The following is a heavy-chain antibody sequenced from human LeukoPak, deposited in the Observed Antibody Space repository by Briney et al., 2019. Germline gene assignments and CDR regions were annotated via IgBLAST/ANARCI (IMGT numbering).Heavy chain of an antibody. CDR2: IRYDGSNK. CDR1: GFTFSSYG. D-gene: IGHD3-10*01. Sequence: GGSLRLSCAASGFTFSSYGMHWVRQAPGKGLEWVAFIRYDGSNKYYAESVKGRFTISRDNAKNSLDLQMNSLRVEDTGIYYCVKVAKYYYGSETYYFFEHWGQGTPVTASS. J-gene: IGHJ4*02. V-gene: IGHV3-30*02. CDR3: VKVAKYYYGSETYYFFEH.